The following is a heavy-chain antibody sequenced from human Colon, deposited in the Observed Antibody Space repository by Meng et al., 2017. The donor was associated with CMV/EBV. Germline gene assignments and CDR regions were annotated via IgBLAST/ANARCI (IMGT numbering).Heavy chain of an antibody. J-gene: IGHJ4*02. Sequence: SETLSLTCTVSGGSISSDSYYWSWTRQSPEKGLEWIGYVYYSGATNYNPSRKSRVTISVDKSKNQFSLKLSSVTAADTAVYYCARDGFYDSSGKHPDWGQGTLVTVSS. CDR2: VYYSGAT. V-gene: IGHV4-61*01. CDR1: GGSISSDSYY. CDR3: ARDGFYDSSGKHPD. D-gene: IGHD3-22*01.